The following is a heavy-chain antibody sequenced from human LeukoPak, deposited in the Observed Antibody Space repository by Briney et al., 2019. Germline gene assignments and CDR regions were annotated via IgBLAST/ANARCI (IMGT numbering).Heavy chain of an antibody. Sequence: ASVKVSCKASGYTFTGYYMHWVRQAPGQGLEWMGWINPNSGGTNYAQKFQGRVTMTRDTSISTAYMELSRLRSDDTAVYYCARGRSRYSSGWLLFDYWGQGTLVTASS. V-gene: IGHV1-2*02. CDR1: GYTFTGYY. CDR2: INPNSGGT. D-gene: IGHD6-19*01. CDR3: ARGRSRYSSGWLLFDY. J-gene: IGHJ4*02.